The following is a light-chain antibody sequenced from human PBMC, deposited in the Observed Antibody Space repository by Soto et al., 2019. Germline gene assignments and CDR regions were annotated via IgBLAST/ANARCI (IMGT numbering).Light chain of an antibody. Sequence: ETVMTQSAATLSVSPGESATLSCRASHSVGTTLAWYQQKPGQAPRLLMYDTSTRATGIPARFSGSGSGSEFTLTISGLQSEDFAVYFCHQYGSSPWTFGQGTKVDIK. CDR1: HSVGTT. V-gene: IGKV3-15*01. CDR2: DTS. J-gene: IGKJ1*01. CDR3: HQYGSSPWT.